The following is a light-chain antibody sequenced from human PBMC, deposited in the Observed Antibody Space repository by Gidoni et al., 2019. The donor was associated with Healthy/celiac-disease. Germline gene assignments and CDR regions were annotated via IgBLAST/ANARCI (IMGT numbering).Light chain of an antibody. CDR2: AAS. V-gene: IGKV1-8*01. J-gene: IGKJ4*01. CDR3: QQYYSYPL. CDR1: QGISSY. Sequence: QSPSSLSASTGDRVTITCRASQGISSYLAWYQQKPGKAPKLLIYAASTLQSGVPSRFSGSGSGTDFTLTISCLQSEDFATYYCQQYYSYPLFGGGTKVEIK.